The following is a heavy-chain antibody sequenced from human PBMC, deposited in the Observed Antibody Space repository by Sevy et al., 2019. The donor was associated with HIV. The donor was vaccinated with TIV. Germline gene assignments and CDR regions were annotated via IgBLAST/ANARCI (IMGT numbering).Heavy chain of an antibody. CDR2: ISYDGSNK. CDR1: GFTFTSYG. Sequence: GGSLRLSCAASGFTFTSYGMHWVRQAPGKGLEWVAVISYDGSNKYYADSVKGRFTISRDESKNTLYLQMNSLRAEDTAVYYCAKAPRGYSYASFFDYWGQGTLVTVSS. D-gene: IGHD5-18*01. J-gene: IGHJ4*02. CDR3: AKAPRGYSYASFFDY. V-gene: IGHV3-30*18.